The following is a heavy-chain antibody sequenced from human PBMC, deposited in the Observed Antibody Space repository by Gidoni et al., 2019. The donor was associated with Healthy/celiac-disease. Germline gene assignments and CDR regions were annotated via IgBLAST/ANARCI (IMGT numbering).Heavy chain of an antibody. CDR2: IYHSGRT. CDR3: ARELTTNYFDY. D-gene: IGHD1-1*01. J-gene: IGHJ4*02. CDR1: GGAISGSHW. Sequence: QVPLQESGPGLVQPSGTLSLTCAVSGGAISGSHWWSWVRQPPGKGLEWIGEIYHSGRTNYNTSLKSRVNRSVDKSKNQFSLKLSSVTAADTAVYDCARELTTNYFDYWGQGTLVTVSS. V-gene: IGHV4-4*02.